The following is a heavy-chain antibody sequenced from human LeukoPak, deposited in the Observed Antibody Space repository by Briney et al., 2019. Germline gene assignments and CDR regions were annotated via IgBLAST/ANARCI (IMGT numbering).Heavy chain of an antibody. CDR3: ARGRPTYFDY. V-gene: IGHV3-48*01. CDR2: ISSSSGAI. D-gene: IGHD4-11*01. Sequence: GGSLRLSCAASGFTFSTYSMNWVRQAPGQGLEWVSYISSSSGAIYYADSVKGRFTISRDNAKNSLYLQMNSLRAEDTAVYYCARGRPTYFDYWGQGTLVTVSS. CDR1: GFTFSTYS. J-gene: IGHJ4*02.